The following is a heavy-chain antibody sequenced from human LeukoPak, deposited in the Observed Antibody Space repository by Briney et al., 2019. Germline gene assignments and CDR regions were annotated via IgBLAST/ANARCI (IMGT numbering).Heavy chain of an antibody. D-gene: IGHD5-24*01. Sequence: GGSLRLSCAASGFTYSSYSMNWVRQAPGKGLEWVSSISSSSYIYYADSVKGRFTISRDNAKNSLYLQMNSLRAEDTAVYYCAVEMATIRAFDYWGQGTLVTVSP. CDR2: ISSSSYI. J-gene: IGHJ4*02. V-gene: IGHV3-21*01. CDR1: GFTYSSYS. CDR3: AVEMATIRAFDY.